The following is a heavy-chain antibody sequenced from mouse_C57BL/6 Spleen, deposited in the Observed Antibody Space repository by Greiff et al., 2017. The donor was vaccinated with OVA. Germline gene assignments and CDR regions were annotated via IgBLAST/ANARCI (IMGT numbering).Heavy chain of an antibody. CDR3: ARGDDYDGAWFAY. CDR1: GYTFTSYW. D-gene: IGHD2-4*01. V-gene: IGHV1-55*01. J-gene: IGHJ3*01. CDR2: IYPGSGST. Sequence: QVQLQQPGAELVKPGASVKMSCKASGYTFTSYWITWVKQRPGQGLEWIGDIYPGSGSTNYNEKFKSKATLTVDTSSSTAYMQLSSLTSEDSAVNYCARGDDYDGAWFAYWGQGTLVTVSA.